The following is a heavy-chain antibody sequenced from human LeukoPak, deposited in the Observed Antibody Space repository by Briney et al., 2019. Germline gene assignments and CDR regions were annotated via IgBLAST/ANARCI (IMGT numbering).Heavy chain of an antibody. CDR2: IYYSGST. Sequence: SETLSLTCTVSGGSISNSNFYWGWIRQPPGKGLEWIGSIYYSGSTYYNPSLKSRVTISVDTSKNQFSLKLSSVSAADTAVYYCARKESSSWKYNWFDPWGQGTLVTVSS. V-gene: IGHV4-39*07. J-gene: IGHJ5*02. D-gene: IGHD6-13*01. CDR1: GGSISNSNFY. CDR3: ARKESSSWKYNWFDP.